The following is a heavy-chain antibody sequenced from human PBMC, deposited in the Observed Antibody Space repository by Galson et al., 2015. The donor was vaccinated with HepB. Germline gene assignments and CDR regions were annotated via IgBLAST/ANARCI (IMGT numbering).Heavy chain of an antibody. D-gene: IGHD1-26*01. V-gene: IGHV3-53*01. J-gene: IGHJ4*02. CDR3: AAPSDSGSYYYFDY. CDR2: IYSGGST. CDR1: GFTVSSNY. Sequence: SLRLSCAASGFTVSSNYMSWVRQAPGKGLEWVSVIYSGGSTYYADSVKGRFTISRDNSKNTLYLQMNSLRAEDTAVYYCAAPSDSGSYYYFDYWGQGTLVTVSS.